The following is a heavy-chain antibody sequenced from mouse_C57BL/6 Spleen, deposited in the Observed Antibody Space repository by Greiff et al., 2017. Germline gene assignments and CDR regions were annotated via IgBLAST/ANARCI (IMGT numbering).Heavy chain of an antibody. CDR3: ARSGGYYVDY. Sequence: EVMLVESGGGLVQPGGSLSLSCAASGFTFTDYYMSWVRQPPGKALEWLGFIRNKANGYKTEYSASVKGRFTISRDNYQSILYLQMNALRAEDSATYYCARSGGYYVDYWGQGTTLTVSS. D-gene: IGHD1-1*02. V-gene: IGHV7-3*01. CDR1: GFTFTDYY. J-gene: IGHJ2*01. CDR2: IRNKANGYKT.